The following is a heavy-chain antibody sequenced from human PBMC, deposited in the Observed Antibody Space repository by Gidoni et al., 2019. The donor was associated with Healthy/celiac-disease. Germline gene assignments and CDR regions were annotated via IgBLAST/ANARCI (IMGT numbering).Heavy chain of an antibody. CDR3: ARGPSSDYYYGMDV. CDR2: IYTSGST. D-gene: IGHD6-6*01. Sequence: QVQLQESGPGLVKPSQTLSLTCTVSGGSISSGSYYWSWIRQPAGKGLEWIGRIYTSGSTNYNPSLKSRVTMSVDTSKNQFSLKLSSVTAADTAVYYCARGPSSDYYYGMDVWGQGTTVTVSS. J-gene: IGHJ6*02. V-gene: IGHV4-61*02. CDR1: GGSISSGSYY.